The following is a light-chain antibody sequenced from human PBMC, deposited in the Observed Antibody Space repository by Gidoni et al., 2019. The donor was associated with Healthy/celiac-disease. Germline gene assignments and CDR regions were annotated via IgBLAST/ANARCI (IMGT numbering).Light chain of an antibody. V-gene: IGKV1-33*01. Sequence: DIQMTQSPSSLSASVGDRVTLTCQASQDISNYLNWYQQKPGKAPKLLIYDASNLETGVPSRFSGSGSGTDFTFTISSLQPEDIATYYCQQYDNLPPFTVGPGTKVDIK. CDR1: QDISNY. CDR2: DAS. CDR3: QQYDNLPPFT. J-gene: IGKJ3*01.